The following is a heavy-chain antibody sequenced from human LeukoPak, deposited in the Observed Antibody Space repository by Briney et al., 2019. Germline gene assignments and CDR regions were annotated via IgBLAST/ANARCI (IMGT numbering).Heavy chain of an antibody. J-gene: IGHJ4*02. Sequence: GGSLRVSCVVSGFRFSDYYMSWIRQTPGKSLELISYVSGSSDAIYYTDSVKGRFTISRDNAKNSLYLQLDSLSAEDTAVYYCASLYDSTGFCFDYWGQGALVTASS. CDR1: GFRFSDYY. V-gene: IGHV3-11*01. CDR2: VSGSSDAI. D-gene: IGHD3-22*01. CDR3: ASLYDSTGFCFDY.